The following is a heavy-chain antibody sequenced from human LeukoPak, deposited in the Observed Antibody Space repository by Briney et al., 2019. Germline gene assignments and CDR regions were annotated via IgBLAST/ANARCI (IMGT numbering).Heavy chain of an antibody. J-gene: IGHJ4*02. CDR2: ISYDGSNK. CDR3: ARDAGDYYDSSGYYHPSPSFYFDY. Sequence: GGSLRLSCAASGFTFSSYAMHWVRQAPGKGLEWVAVISYDGSNKYYADSVKGRFTISRDNSKNTLYLQMNSLRAEDTAVYYCARDAGDYYDSSGYYHPSPSFYFDYWGQGTLVTVSS. D-gene: IGHD3-22*01. V-gene: IGHV3-30*04. CDR1: GFTFSSYA.